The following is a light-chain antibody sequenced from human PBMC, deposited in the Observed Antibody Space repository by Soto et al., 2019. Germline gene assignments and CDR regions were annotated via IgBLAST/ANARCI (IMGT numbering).Light chain of an antibody. CDR3: SSYAGSNNPVV. V-gene: IGLV2-8*01. Sequence: SALTEPPSASGSPGQSVIISCTGTSSDVGGYNYVSWYQQHPGKAPKLMIYEVSKRPSGVPDRFSGSKSGNTASLTVSGLQAEDESDYYCSSYAGSNNPVVFGGGTQLTVL. CDR1: SSDVGGYNY. J-gene: IGLJ2*01. CDR2: EVS.